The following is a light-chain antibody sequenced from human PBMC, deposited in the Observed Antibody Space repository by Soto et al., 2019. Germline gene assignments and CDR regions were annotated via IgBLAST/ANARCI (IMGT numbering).Light chain of an antibody. CDR2: DTS. J-gene: IGKJ5*01. Sequence: LKKSPVTLSLSPGSRSTLSCMASQSVSSSYLAWYQQKPGQAPRLLIYDTSNRATGIPARFSGSGSGTDFTLTISSLEPQDFVVYHSQQCSNWPITFGQRRRLDIK. V-gene: IGKV3D-20*02. CDR3: QQCSNWPIT. CDR1: QSVSSSY.